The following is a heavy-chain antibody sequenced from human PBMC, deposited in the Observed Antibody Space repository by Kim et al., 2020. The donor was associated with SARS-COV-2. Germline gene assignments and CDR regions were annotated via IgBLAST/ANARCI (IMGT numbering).Heavy chain of an antibody. CDR2: ISSSSSYI. J-gene: IGHJ4*02. D-gene: IGHD2-21*02. CDR3: ARGQYGGNSEDY. CDR1: GFTFSSYS. V-gene: IGHV3-21*01. Sequence: GGSLRLSCAASGFTFSSYSMNWVRQAPGKGLEWVSSISSSSSYIYYADSVKGRFTISRDNAKNSLYLQMNSLRAEDTAVYYCARGQYGGNSEDYWGQGTLVTVSS.